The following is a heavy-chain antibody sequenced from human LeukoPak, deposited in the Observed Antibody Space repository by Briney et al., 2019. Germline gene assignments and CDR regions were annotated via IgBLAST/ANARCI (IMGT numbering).Heavy chain of an antibody. CDR2: IRSKAYGGTT. V-gene: IGHV3-49*04. J-gene: IGHJ4*02. Sequence: GGSLRLSCTASGFTFGDYAMSWVRQAPGKGLEWVGFIRSKAYGGTTEYAASVKGRFTISRDDSKSIAYLQMNSLKTEDTAVYYSTRVSDYSYVWGSYRSYYFDYWGQGTLVTVSS. D-gene: IGHD3-16*02. CDR1: GFTFGDYA. CDR3: TRVSDYSYVWGSYRSYYFDY.